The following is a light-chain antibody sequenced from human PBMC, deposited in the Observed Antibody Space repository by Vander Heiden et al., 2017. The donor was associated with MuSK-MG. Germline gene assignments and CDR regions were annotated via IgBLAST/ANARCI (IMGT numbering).Light chain of an antibody. CDR2: GAS. V-gene: IGKV1-39*01. CDR3: QESYSAPPVT. J-gene: IGKJ5*01. CDR1: QSISTY. Sequence: DIQMTQSPSSLSASIGDRVTITCRASQSISTYPNWYQQKPGKAPKLLIYGASSLQSGVPSRFSGSGSGTDFTLTISSLQREDYATYYCQESYSAPPVTFGQGTRLEIK.